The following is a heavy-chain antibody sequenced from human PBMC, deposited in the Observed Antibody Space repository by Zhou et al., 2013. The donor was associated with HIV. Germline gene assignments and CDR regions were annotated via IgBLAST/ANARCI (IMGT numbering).Heavy chain of an antibody. CDR3: ARSPFVSTMGYFDY. CDR1: GYTFTSYG. CDR2: ISAYNADT. J-gene: IGHJ4*02. Sequence: QVQLEQSGAEVQKPGASVKVSCKASGYTFTSYGISWVRQAPGQGLEWVGWISAYNADTKYAQKFQGRVIMTTDTSTNTAYMELSSLRSEDTAIYYCARSPFVSTMGYFDYWGQGTLVTVSS. V-gene: IGHV1-18*01. D-gene: IGHD5-12*01.